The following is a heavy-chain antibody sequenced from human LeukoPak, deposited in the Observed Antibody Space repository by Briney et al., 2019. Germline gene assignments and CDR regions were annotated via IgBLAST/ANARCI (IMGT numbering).Heavy chain of an antibody. Sequence: SETLSLTCAVYGGSFSGYYWSWIRQPPGKGLEWIGEINHSGSTNYNPSLKGRVTISVDTSKNQFSLKLSSVTAADTAVYYCARRRSIAARPSWFDPWGQGTLVTVSS. CDR3: ARRRSIAARPSWFDP. CDR1: GGSFSGYY. J-gene: IGHJ5*02. D-gene: IGHD6-6*01. CDR2: INHSGST. V-gene: IGHV4-34*01.